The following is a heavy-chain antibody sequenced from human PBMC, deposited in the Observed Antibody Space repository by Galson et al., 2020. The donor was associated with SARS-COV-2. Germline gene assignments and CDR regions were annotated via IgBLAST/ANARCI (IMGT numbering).Heavy chain of an antibody. CDR2: IGTAGDP. D-gene: IGHD3-22*01. V-gene: IGHV3-13*05. CDR3: ARGLGVIVVVITEDY. CDR1: GFTFSSYD. J-gene: IGHJ4*02. Sequence: GGSLRLSCAASGFTFSSYDMHWVRQARGKGLEWVSAIGTAGDPYYPGSVKGRFTISRENAKNSLYLQMNSLRAGDTAVYYCARGLGVIVVVITEDYWGQGTLVTVSS.